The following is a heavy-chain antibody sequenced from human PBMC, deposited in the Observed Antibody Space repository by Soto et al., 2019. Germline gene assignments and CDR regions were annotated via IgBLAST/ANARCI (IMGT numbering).Heavy chain of an antibody. D-gene: IGHD3-3*01. CDR3: AHRATMTIFGLIIDNGIWFDP. J-gene: IGHJ5*02. CDR1: GFSLSTSGAA. Sequence: QINLIESGPTLVNPTHTLTLTCTFSGFSLSTSGAAVGWVRQPPGRALEWLALIYWDGDKRYNASLGNRLTITKDTSMNQVVLTLTNVDPADTATYYCAHRATMTIFGLIIDNGIWFDPWGQGTRVIVSS. CDR2: IYWDGDK. V-gene: IGHV2-5*02.